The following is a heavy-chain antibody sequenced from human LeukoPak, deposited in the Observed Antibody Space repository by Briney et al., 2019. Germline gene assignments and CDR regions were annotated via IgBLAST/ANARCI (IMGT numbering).Heavy chain of an antibody. CDR3: ARWGSIAVARFDY. Sequence: PSETLSLTCTVSGGSISSYYWSWIRQPPVKGLEWIGYIYYTGNTNYNPSLASRVNISVDTSKNQFSLNLRSVTAADTAVYYCARWGSIAVARFDYWGQGTLVTVSS. CDR2: IYYTGNT. D-gene: IGHD6-6*01. J-gene: IGHJ4*02. CDR1: GGSISSYY. V-gene: IGHV4-59*01.